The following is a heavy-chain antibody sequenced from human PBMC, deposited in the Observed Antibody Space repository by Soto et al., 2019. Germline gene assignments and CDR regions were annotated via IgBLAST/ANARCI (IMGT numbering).Heavy chain of an antibody. CDR2: IYYSGST. CDR3: AREDYDSSGYYYVGY. CDR1: GGSISSGDYY. D-gene: IGHD3-22*01. V-gene: IGHV4-30-4*01. J-gene: IGHJ4*02. Sequence: PSETLSLTCTVSGGSISSGDYYWSWIRQPPGKGLEWIGYIYYSGSTYYNPSLKSRVTISVDTSKNQFSLKLSSVTAADTAVYYCAREDYDSSGYYYVGYWGQGTLVTVSS.